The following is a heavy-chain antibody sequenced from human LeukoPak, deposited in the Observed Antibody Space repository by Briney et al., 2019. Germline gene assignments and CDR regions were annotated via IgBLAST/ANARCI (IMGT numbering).Heavy chain of an antibody. CDR1: GGTFRSFA. CDR3: ARGDSSNWYGGHCCDP. Sequence: LLYLSCTVSGGTFRSFAISGGRQPPPGRGEWRVGIISIFGTANYTQTFKGRVRITTDESTSTASMRLSSRRSEGTAVYYCARGDSSNWYGGHCCDPWGQGKLVTVSS. D-gene: IGHD6-13*01. CDR2: IISIFGTA. V-gene: IGHV1-69*05. J-gene: IGHJ5*02.